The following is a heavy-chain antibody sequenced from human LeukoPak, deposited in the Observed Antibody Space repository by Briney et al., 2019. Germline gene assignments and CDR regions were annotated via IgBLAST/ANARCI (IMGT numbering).Heavy chain of an antibody. CDR2: IWYDGSNK. CDR3: ARDSSGWSHDAFDI. CDR1: EFIFSTYG. D-gene: IGHD6-19*01. V-gene: IGHV3-33*01. Sequence: GGSLRLSCAASEFIFSTYGMHWVRQAPGKGLEWGAVIWYDGSNKYYADSVKGRFTISRDNSKNTLYLQMNSLRAEDTAVYYCARDSSGWSHDAFDIWGQGTMVTVSS. J-gene: IGHJ3*02.